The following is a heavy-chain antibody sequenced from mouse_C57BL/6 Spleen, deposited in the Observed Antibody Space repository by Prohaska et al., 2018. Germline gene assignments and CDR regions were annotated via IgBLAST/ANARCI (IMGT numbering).Heavy chain of an antibody. V-gene: IGHV11-2*01. CDR2: IKSDSSAI. Sequence: EVQLLETGGGLVQHGGSRGLSCEGSGFTFSGFWMSWVRQTPGKTLEWSGDIKSDSSAIKYAPDIKDRFTIFRDNDKSTLYLQMSNERAEDTATYFCMRYGNCWYFDVWSTGNAVTVSS. CDR3: MRYGNCWYFDV. CDR1: GFTFSGFW. D-gene: IGHD2-1*01. J-gene: IGHJ1*03.